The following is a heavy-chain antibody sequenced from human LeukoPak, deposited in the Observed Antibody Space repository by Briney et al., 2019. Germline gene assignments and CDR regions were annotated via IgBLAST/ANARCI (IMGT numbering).Heavy chain of an antibody. J-gene: IGHJ4*02. Sequence: GASVKVSCKASGYTFTNYAMHWVRQAPGQRLEWMGWINAGNGNTKYSQKFQGRVTMTRNTSISTAYMELSSLRSEDTAVYYCARARSGYPTDYWGQGTLVTVSS. CDR1: GYTFTNYA. V-gene: IGHV1-3*01. CDR3: ARARSGYPTDY. D-gene: IGHD3-22*01. CDR2: INAGNGNT.